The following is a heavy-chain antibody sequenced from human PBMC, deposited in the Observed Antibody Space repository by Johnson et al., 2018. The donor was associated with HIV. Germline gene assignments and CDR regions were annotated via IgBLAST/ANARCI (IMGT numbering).Heavy chain of an antibody. D-gene: IGHD5-18*01. V-gene: IGHV3-30-3*01. J-gene: IGHJ3*02. CDR3: ARPGDTTMVSAFDI. CDR2: ISFDGSNT. Sequence: QVQLVESGGSVVRPGGSLRLSCAASGFTFSSYAMHWVRRAPGKGLEWVAVISFDGSNTYYADSVKGRFTISRDNSKNTLYLQMTSLRAEDTAVYYCARPGDTTMVSAFDIWGQGTMVTISS. CDR1: GFTFSSYA.